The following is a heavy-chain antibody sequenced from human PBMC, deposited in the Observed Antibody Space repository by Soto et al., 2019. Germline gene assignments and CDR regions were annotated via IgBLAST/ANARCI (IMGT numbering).Heavy chain of an antibody. CDR3: ARVTAIAAPTNWFDP. J-gene: IGHJ5*02. Sequence: QVQLVQSGAEVKKPGASVKVSCKASGYTFTSYGISWVRQAPGQGLEWMGWISAYNGNTNYAQKLQGRVTMTTDASTSKALMELRDLRSDDTSVYYCARVTAIAAPTNWFDPWVEGSLVTVSS. V-gene: IGHV1-18*01. CDR1: GYTFTSYG. CDR2: ISAYNGNT. D-gene: IGHD6-6*01.